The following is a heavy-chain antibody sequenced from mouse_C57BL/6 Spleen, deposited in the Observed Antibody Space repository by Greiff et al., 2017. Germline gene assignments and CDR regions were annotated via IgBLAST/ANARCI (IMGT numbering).Heavy chain of an antibody. CDR3: AREDYGNSGAMDY. J-gene: IGHJ4*01. Sequence: DVKLVESGPGLVKPSQSLSLTCSVTGYSITSGYYWNWIRQFPGNKLEWMGYISYDGSNNYNPSLKNRISITRDTSKNQFFLKLNSVTTEDTATYYCAREDYGNSGAMDYWGQGTSVTVSS. CDR1: GYSITSGYY. CDR2: ISYDGSN. D-gene: IGHD2-1*01. V-gene: IGHV3-6*01.